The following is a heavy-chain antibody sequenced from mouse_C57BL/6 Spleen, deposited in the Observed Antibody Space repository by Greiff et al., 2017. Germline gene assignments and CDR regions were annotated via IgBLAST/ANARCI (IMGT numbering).Heavy chain of an antibody. CDR2: IHPNSGST. J-gene: IGHJ3*01. CDR3: ASGYDYEDWFAY. D-gene: IGHD2-4*01. Sequence: QVQLQQPGAELVMPGASVKLSCKASGYTFTSYWMHWVKQRPGQGLEWIGMIHPNSGSTNYNEKFKSKATLTVDKSSSTAYMQLSSLTSEDSAVYYCASGYDYEDWFAYWGQGNLVTVSA. CDR1: GYTFTSYW. V-gene: IGHV1-64*01.